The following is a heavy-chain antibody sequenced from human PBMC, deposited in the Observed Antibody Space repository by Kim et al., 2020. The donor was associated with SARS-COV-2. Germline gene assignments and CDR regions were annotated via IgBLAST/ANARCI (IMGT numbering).Heavy chain of an antibody. CDR3: AKSRPTPFDY. CDR2: ISGSGDST. CDR1: GFTFSNYT. Sequence: GGSLRLSCAASGFTFSNYTMSWVRQAPGKGLEWVSAISGSGDSTYYADSVKGRFTISRDNSKNTVYMQMNSLRAEDTAVYYCAKSRPTPFDYWGQGTLVTVSS. J-gene: IGHJ4*02. V-gene: IGHV3-23*01.